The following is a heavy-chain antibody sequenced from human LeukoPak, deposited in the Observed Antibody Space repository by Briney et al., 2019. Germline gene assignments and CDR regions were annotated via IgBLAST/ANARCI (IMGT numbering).Heavy chain of an antibody. D-gene: IGHD2-15*01. V-gene: IGHV3-53*05. J-gene: IGHJ5*02. Sequence: GGSLRLSCAASGFTVSSNHISWVRQAPGKGLEWASIILSGGSTYYADSVKGRFTISRDNAKNTVYLQMNSLRFEDTAVYYCAGSGRSRLGPDSNWFDPWGQGTLVTVSS. CDR2: ILSGGST. CDR1: GFTVSSNH. CDR3: AGSGRSRLGPDSNWFDP.